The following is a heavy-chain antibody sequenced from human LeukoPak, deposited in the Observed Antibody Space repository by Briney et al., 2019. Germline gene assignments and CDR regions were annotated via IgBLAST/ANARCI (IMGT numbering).Heavy chain of an antibody. CDR2: IIPIFGTA. Sequence: SVKVSCKASGGTFSGYAISWVLQAPGQGLEWMGGIIPIFGTANYAQKFQGRVTITADESTSTAYMELSNLRSEDTAVYYCARDFDWNDGRDYYYGMDVWGQGTTVTVSS. CDR3: ARDFDWNDGRDYYYGMDV. D-gene: IGHD1-1*01. CDR1: GGTFSGYA. V-gene: IGHV1-69*13. J-gene: IGHJ6*02.